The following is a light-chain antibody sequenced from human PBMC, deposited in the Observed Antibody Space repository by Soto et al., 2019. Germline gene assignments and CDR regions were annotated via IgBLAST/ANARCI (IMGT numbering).Light chain of an antibody. CDR3: QQYYGTPFT. CDR2: WAS. J-gene: IGKJ3*01. Sequence: DIVMTQSPDSLAVSLGERATINCKSSRSVLYSSNNKNYLAWYQQKPGQPPKLLIYWASTRESGVPDRFSGSGSGTDFTLTISSPQAEDVAVYYCQQYYGTPFTFGPGTKVDIK. CDR1: RSVLYSSNNKNY. V-gene: IGKV4-1*01.